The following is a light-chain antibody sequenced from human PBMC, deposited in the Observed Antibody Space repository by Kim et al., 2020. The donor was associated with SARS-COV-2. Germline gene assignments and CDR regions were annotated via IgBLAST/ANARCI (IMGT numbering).Light chain of an antibody. CDR1: QSVSSQ. J-gene: IGKJ4*01. Sequence: EIVLTQSPATLSLSPGERATLSCRASQSVSSQLAWYQQKPGQAPRLLIYDASDRATGIPARFSGSGSGTDFTLTISSLEPEDFAVYYCLQHANWVTFGGGTKVDIK. V-gene: IGKV3-11*01. CDR2: DAS. CDR3: LQHANWVT.